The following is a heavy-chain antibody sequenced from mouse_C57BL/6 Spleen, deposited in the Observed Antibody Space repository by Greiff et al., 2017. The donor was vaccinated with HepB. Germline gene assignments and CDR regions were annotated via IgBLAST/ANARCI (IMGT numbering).Heavy chain of an antibody. CDR1: GFTFRSYG. CDR2: ISSWGSYT. D-gene: IGHD1-1*01. J-gene: IGHJ2*01. CDR3: ARRGFTTGVAYFDY. Sequence: EVQGVEFGGDLVKAGGFLKLSCAASGFTFRSYGMSWVRETPDKRLEWVATISSWGSYTYYPYSVKGGFTISRENAKNTLYLQMSSLKAEDTAMYYCARRGFTTGVAYFDYWGQGTTLTVSS. V-gene: IGHV5-6*01.